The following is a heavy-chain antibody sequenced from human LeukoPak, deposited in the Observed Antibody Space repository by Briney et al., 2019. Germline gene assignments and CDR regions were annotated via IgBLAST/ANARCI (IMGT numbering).Heavy chain of an antibody. CDR3: ARDTFEPLVIDF. CDR1: GFSFRRYA. Sequence: AGGSLRLACAASGFSFRRYAMNWDRQAPGKGLEWVAYVNAESTDILYADSVRGRFTISRDNAKNSLYLQMNSLRAEDRGVYYCARDTFEPLVIDFWGQGTLVTVSS. CDR2: VNAESTDI. D-gene: IGHD6-13*01. V-gene: IGHV3-21*05. J-gene: IGHJ4*02.